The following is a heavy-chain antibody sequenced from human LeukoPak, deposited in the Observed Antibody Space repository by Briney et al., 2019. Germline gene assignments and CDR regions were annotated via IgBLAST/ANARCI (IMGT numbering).Heavy chain of an antibody. D-gene: IGHD3-22*01. J-gene: IGHJ4*02. CDR2: ISAYNGYT. CDR3: ARGFPPRRLYDSSGSYSYYFDY. V-gene: IGHV1-18*01. CDR1: GYTFTDYG. Sequence: ASVKVSCKASGYTFTDYGITWARQAPGQGLEWMGWISAYNGYTYYAQKLQGRVTVTTDTSTSTAYMELRSLRSDDTAVYYCARGFPPRRLYDSSGSYSYYFDYWGQGTLVTVSS.